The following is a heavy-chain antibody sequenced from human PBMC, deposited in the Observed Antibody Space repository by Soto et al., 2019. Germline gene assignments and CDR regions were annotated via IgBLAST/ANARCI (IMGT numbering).Heavy chain of an antibody. V-gene: IGHV1-8*01. D-gene: IGHD2-2*01. J-gene: IGHJ4*02. CDR3: ERGSSNIVVVRAAMNY. CDR2: MNPNSGNT. Sequence: QVQLVQSGAEVKKPGASVKVSCKASGYTFTSYDINWVRQATGQGLEWMGWMNPNSGNTGYAQKFQGRVTMTRNTSISTAYMELSSLRSEDTAVYYCERGSSNIVVVRAAMNYWGQGTLVTVSS. CDR1: GYTFTSYD.